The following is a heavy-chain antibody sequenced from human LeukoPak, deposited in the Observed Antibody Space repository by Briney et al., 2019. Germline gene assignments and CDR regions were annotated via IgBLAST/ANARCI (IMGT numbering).Heavy chain of an antibody. CDR1: GYTFSSYW. Sequence: GESLKISCKGSGYTFSSYWISWVRQMPGKGLEWMGIIYPGDSDTIYSPSFRGQVTISADKSADSTYLQWASLKASDSGTYYCARQGYDYHYYYMDVWGKGTTVTVSS. CDR2: IYPGDSDT. J-gene: IGHJ6*03. D-gene: IGHD3-3*01. V-gene: IGHV5-51*01. CDR3: ARQGYDYHYYYMDV.